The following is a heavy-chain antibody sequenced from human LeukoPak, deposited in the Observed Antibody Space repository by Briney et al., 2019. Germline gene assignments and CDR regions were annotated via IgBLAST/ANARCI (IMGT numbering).Heavy chain of an antibody. J-gene: IGHJ4*02. CDR3: ARDSVVAIDY. Sequence: PSETLSLTCAVSGGSISSGGYSWSWIRQPPGKGLEWIGYIYYSGSTNYNPSLKSRVTISVDTSKNQFSLKLSSVTAADTAVYYCARDSVVAIDYWGQGTLVTVSS. CDR1: GGSISSGGYS. D-gene: IGHD2-15*01. V-gene: IGHV4-61*08. CDR2: IYYSGST.